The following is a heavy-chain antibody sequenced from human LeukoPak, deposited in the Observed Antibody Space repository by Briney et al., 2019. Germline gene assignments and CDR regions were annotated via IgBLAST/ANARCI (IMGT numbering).Heavy chain of an antibody. CDR2: INTNTGNP. Sequence: ASVRVSCKASGYTFTSYAMNWVRQAPGQGLEWMGWINTNTGNPTYAQGFTGRFVFSLDTSVGTAYLQISSLKAEDTAVYYCARDRQLLYYYYYGMDVWGQGTTVTVSS. D-gene: IGHD2-2*02. V-gene: IGHV7-4-1*02. CDR3: ARDRQLLYYYYYGMDV. CDR1: GYTFTSYA. J-gene: IGHJ6*02.